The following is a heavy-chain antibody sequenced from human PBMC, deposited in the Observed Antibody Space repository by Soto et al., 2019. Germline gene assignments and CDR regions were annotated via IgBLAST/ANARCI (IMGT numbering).Heavy chain of an antibody. CDR3: AGERPSYYSGPPLDAFDI. D-gene: IGHD4-4*01. Sequence: ASETLSLTCTVSGTSISSYYWSWIRQPPGKGLEWIGYIYYIGSTNYNPSLKSRVTISVDTSKNQFSLKLSSVTAADTAVYYCAGERPSYYSGPPLDAFDIWGQGTMVTVSS. CDR1: GTSISSYY. CDR2: IYYIGST. J-gene: IGHJ3*02. V-gene: IGHV4-59*01.